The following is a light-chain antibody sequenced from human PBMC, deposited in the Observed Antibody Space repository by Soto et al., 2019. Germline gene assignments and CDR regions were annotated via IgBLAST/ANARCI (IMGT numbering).Light chain of an antibody. J-gene: IGLJ1*01. CDR1: SSDVGGYNY. V-gene: IGLV2-14*03. CDR2: DVT. Sequence: QSALTQPASVSGSPGQSITSSCTGTSSDVGGYNYVSWYQHHPGKAPKLIIYDVTNRPSGVSNPFSGSKSGNTASLTISGLPPEDEADYYCSSDTTSNTRQIVVGTGTKVTVL. CDR3: SSDTTSNTRQIV.